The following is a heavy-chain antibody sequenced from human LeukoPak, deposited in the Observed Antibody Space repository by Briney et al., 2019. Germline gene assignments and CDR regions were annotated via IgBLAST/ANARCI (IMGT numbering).Heavy chain of an antibody. CDR2: ISYDGSNK. V-gene: IGHV3-30*03. D-gene: IGHD4-17*01. J-gene: IGHJ4*02. CDR3: ASLHWAQNTVTFDY. Sequence: PGGSLRLSRAASGFTFSSYGMHWVRQAPGKGLEWVAVISYDGSNKYYADSVKGRFTISRDNSKNTLYLQMNSLRAEDTAVYFCASLHWAQNTVTFDYWGQGALVTVSS. CDR1: GFTFSSYG.